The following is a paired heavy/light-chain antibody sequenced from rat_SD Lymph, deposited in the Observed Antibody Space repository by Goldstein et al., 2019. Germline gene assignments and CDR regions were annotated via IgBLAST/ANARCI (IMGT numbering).Light chain of an antibody. CDR1: QDIGNY. CDR2: GAT. V-gene: IGKV14S18*01. J-gene: IGKJ4*01. Sequence: DIQMTQSPSSLPASLGDRVTITCRASQDIGNYLRWFQQKPGKSPRLMIYGATNLANGVPSRFSGSRSGSDYSLTINSLESEDMAIYYCLQHNEYPFTFGSGTKLEIK. CDR3: LQHNEYPFT.
Heavy chain of an antibody. CDR3: ARAGFAY. CDR1: GFSLTSYG. J-gene: IGHJ3*01. V-gene: IGHV2-70*01. CDR2: IWNDGST. Sequence: QVQLKESGPGLVQPSETLSLTCTVSGFSLTSYGVNWVRQPPGKGLEWMGTIWNDGSTDYNSALKSRLSISRDTSKSQVFLKMNSLQTEDTAIYLCARAGFAYWGQGTLVTVSS.